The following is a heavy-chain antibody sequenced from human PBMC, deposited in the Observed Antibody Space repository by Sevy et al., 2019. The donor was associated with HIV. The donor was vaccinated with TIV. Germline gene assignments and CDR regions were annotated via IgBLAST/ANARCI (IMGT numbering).Heavy chain of an antibody. Sequence: GGSLRLSCVASGFTFSSYAMSWVRQAPGKGLEWVSAISGSGGSTYYADSVKGRFTISRDNSKNTLYLQMNSLRAEDTAVYYCAKALDHSSSWYPNNWFDPWGQGTLVTVSS. J-gene: IGHJ5*02. CDR3: AKALDHSSSWYPNNWFDP. CDR1: GFTFSSYA. D-gene: IGHD6-13*01. CDR2: ISGSGGST. V-gene: IGHV3-23*01.